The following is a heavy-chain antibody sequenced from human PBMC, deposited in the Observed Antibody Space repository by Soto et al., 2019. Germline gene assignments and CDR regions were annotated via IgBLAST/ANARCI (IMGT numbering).Heavy chain of an antibody. V-gene: IGHV1-3*01. Sequence: RASVKVSCKASGYTFTSYAMHWVRQAPGQRLEWMGWINAGNGNTKYSQKFQGRVTITRDTSASTAYMELSSLRSEDTAVYYCATAGYSSGAIDYWGQGTLVTVSS. CDR2: INAGNGNT. CDR3: ATAGYSSGAIDY. D-gene: IGHD6-19*01. CDR1: GYTFTSYA. J-gene: IGHJ4*02.